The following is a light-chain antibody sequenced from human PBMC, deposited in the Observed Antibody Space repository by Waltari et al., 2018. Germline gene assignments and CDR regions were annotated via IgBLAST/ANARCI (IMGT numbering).Light chain of an antibody. J-gene: IGKJ3*01. CDR3: MQGTHWPIH. Sequence: DVVMTQSPLSLPVTLGQPASISCRSSQSLVHSDGNTYLNWFHQRPGQSPRRLIYKVSNRDSGVPDRFSGSGSGTDFRLKISRVEAEDVGVYYCMQGTHWPIHFGPGTKVDIK. CDR1: QSLVHSDGNTY. CDR2: KVS. V-gene: IGKV2-30*02.